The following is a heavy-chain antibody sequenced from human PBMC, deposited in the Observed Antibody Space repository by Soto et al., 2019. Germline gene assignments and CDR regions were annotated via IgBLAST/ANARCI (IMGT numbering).Heavy chain of an antibody. Sequence: SETLSLTCPFSYGSISSYYLSLILQPPGKGLEWIGYIYYSGSTNYNPSLKSRVTISVDTSKNQFSLKLSSVTAADTAVYYCARVPEYWGQGTLVTVSS. J-gene: IGHJ4*02. CDR3: ARVPEY. V-gene: IGHV4-59*12. CDR1: YGSISSYY. CDR2: IYYSGST.